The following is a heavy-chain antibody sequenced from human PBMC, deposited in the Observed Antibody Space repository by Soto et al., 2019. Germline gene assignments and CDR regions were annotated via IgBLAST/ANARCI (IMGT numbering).Heavy chain of an antibody. CDR3: ARVSRIFGVVTDCDY. CDR1: GYTFTSYG. J-gene: IGHJ4*02. CDR2: ISAYNGNT. V-gene: IGHV1-18*01. Sequence: ASVKVSCKASGYTFTSYGISWVRQAPGQGLEWMGWISAYNGNTNYAQKLQGRVTITTDTSTSTAYMELRSLRSDDTAVYYCARVSRIFGVVTDCDYWGQGTLVTVSS. D-gene: IGHD3-3*01.